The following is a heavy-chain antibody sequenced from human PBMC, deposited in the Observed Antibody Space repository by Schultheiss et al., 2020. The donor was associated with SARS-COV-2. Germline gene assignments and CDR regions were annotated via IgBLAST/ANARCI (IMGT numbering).Heavy chain of an antibody. J-gene: IGHJ4*02. D-gene: IGHD1-1*01. CDR1: GFTFGDYA. CDR2: IRSIAYGATT. CDR3: TRDPNDLAYFSPSLQEGYYFDY. V-gene: IGHV3-49*03. Sequence: GGSLRLSCIPSGFTFGDYAMSWFRQAPGKGLEWVGFIRSIAYGATTEYAASVKGRFTISRDDSKSIAFLHMNSLKTEDTAVYYCTRDPNDLAYFSPSLQEGYYFDYWGQGTLVTVSS.